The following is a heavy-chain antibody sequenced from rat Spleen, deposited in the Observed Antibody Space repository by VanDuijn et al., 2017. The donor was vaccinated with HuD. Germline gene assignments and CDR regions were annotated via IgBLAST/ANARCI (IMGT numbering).Heavy chain of an antibody. V-gene: IGHV5-27*01. CDR3: VKDRGEYNNLFDY. CDR1: GFTFSDYY. D-gene: IGHD1-10*01. J-gene: IGHJ2*01. CDR2: ISPSGGST. Sequence: EVQLVESDGGLVQPGRSLKLSCATSGFTFSDYYMAWVRQAPTKGLEWVASISPSGGSTYYRDSVKGRFTVSRNNAKNTLFLQMDNLRSEDTATYYCVKDRGEYNNLFDYWGQGVMVTVSS.